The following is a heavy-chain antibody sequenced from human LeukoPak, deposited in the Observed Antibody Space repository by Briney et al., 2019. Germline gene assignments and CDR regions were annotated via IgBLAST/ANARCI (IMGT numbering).Heavy chain of an antibody. V-gene: IGHV3-23*01. D-gene: IGHD3-22*01. CDR2: ISGSGGIT. Sequence: GGSLRLSCAASGFTFSAYAISWVRRAPGKGLEWVSAISGSGGITYYADSVKGRFTISRGNSKNTLYLQMNSLRAEDTAVYYCAKHDPRRVVITNWFDPCGQGTLVTVSS. J-gene: IGHJ5*02. CDR1: GFTFSAYA. CDR3: AKHDPRRVVITNWFDP.